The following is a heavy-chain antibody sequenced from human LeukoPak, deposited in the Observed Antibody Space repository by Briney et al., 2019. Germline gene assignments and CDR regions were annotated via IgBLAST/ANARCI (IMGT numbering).Heavy chain of an antibody. CDR3: AKGHYDFWSGYPAGIDS. Sequence: GMSLRLSCAASGFTFSTYGMHWARQAPGKGLEWVAVILYDGSRKYYVDSVEGRFTTPRDNSKNTLYLQMNSLRAEDTAIYYCAKGHYDFWSGYPAGIDSWGQGILVTVSS. CDR2: ILYDGSRK. V-gene: IGHV3-30*18. J-gene: IGHJ4*02. CDR1: GFTFSTYG. D-gene: IGHD3-3*01.